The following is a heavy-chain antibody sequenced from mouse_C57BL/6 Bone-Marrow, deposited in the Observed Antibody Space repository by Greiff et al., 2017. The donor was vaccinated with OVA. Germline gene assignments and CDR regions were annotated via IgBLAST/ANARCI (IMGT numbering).Heavy chain of an antibody. J-gene: IGHJ3*01. CDR3: TTFFYSYGISPWFAY. V-gene: IGHV14-1*01. Sequence: VQLQQSGAELVRPGASVKLSCTASGFNIKDYYMHWVKQRPEQGLEWIGRIDPEDGDTEYDPKFQGKATMTADTFSHTAYLQLISLTSEDTAVYYCTTFFYSYGISPWFAYWGQGTLVTVSA. D-gene: IGHD1-1*01. CDR1: GFNIKDYY. CDR2: IDPEDGDT.